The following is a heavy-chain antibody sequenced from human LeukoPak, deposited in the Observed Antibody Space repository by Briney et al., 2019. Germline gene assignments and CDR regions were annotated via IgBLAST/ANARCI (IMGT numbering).Heavy chain of an antibody. Sequence: GGSLRLSCAASGFNFSDNFMSWVRQAPGKGLEWVAVIYSGGVTFYADSVKGRFTVFRDNSKNTLYLQMNSLRTEDTAVYYCARELISTTWRGNRSYFDLWGRGTLVTVSS. D-gene: IGHD1-1*01. CDR3: ARELISTTWRGNRSYFDL. J-gene: IGHJ2*01. CDR2: IYSGGVT. V-gene: IGHV3-53*01. CDR1: GFNFSDNF.